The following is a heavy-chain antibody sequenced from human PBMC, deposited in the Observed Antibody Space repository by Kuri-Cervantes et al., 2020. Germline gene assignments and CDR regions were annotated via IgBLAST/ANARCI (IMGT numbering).Heavy chain of an antibody. Sequence: ASVKVSCKASGYTFSSYGITWVRQAPGQGLEWMGWISAYNGNTNHAQHLQGRVTMTTDASTSTAYMELRSLRSDDTAVYYCAREYSYGYSNWFDPWGQGTLVTVSS. CDR2: ISAYNGNT. V-gene: IGHV1-18*01. J-gene: IGHJ5*02. CDR3: AREYSYGYSNWFDP. D-gene: IGHD5-18*01. CDR1: GYTFSSYG.